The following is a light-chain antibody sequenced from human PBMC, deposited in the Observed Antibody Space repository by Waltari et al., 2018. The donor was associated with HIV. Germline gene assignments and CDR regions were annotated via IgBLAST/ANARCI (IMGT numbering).Light chain of an antibody. V-gene: IGLV2-23*02. CDR1: SSDIGTYNL. CDR3: CSYVGSNTLM. J-gene: IGLJ3*02. Sequence: QSALTQPVSVSGSPGVSITISCVGTSSDIGTYNLVSWYQPRPGKAPKLLIYEVTRRPSGLSDRFSGSKSGNTASLTISGLQTEDEADYYCCSYVGSNTLMFGGGTSLTVL. CDR2: EVT.